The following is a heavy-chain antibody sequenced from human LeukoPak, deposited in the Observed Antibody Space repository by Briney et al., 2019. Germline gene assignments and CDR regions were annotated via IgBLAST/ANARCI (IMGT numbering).Heavy chain of an antibody. V-gene: IGHV1-2*02. D-gene: IGHD2-2*01. CDR1: GYTFTGYY. Sequence: GASVKVSCKASGYTFTGYYMHWVRQAPGQGLEWMGSINPNSGGTNYAQKFHGRVTMTRDTSISTAYMELSSLRSDVTAVYYCARDQYCTSTSCYPYFDYWGQGTLVTVSS. J-gene: IGHJ4*02. CDR2: INPNSGGT. CDR3: ARDQYCTSTSCYPYFDY.